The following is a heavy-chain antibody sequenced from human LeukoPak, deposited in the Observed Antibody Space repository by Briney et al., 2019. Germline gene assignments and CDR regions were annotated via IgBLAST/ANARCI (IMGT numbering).Heavy chain of an antibody. Sequence: GGSLRLSCAASGFTFSSYAMHWVRQAPGKGLEWVSAISGSGGSTYYADSVKGRFTISRDNSKNTLYLQMNSLRAEDTAVYYCAKAGGDSSSWYYFDYWGQGTLVTVSS. CDR2: ISGSGGST. J-gene: IGHJ4*02. D-gene: IGHD6-13*01. CDR1: GFTFSSYA. CDR3: AKAGGDSSSWYYFDY. V-gene: IGHV3-23*01.